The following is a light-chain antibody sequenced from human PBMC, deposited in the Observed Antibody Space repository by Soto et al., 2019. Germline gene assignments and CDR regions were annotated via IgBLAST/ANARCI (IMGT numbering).Light chain of an antibody. V-gene: IGLV1-47*02. CDR3: AAWDDSLRGLV. Sequence: QSVLTQPPSASGTPGQRVTISCSGSSSNIGTNYVYWYQKIPGTAPKLLIYITNQRPSGVPDRFSGSKSGTSASLAISGLRSEDKADYYCAAWDDSLRGLVFGTGTKLTVL. CDR2: ITN. CDR1: SSNIGTNY. J-gene: IGLJ1*01.